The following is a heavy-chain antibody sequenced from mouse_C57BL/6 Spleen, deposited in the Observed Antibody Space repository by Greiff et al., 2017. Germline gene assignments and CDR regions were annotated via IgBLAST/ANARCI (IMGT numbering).Heavy chain of an antibody. CDR1: GYSITSGYY. V-gene: IGHV3-6*01. D-gene: IGHD4-1*01. J-gene: IGHJ2*01. Sequence: VQLQQSGPGLVKPSQSLSLTCSVTGYSITSGYYWNWIRQFPGNKLEWMGYISYDGSNNYNPSLKNRISITRDTSKNQFFLKLNSVTTEDTATYYCARCLTLDYWGQGTTLTVSS. CDR2: ISYDGSN. CDR3: ARCLTLDY.